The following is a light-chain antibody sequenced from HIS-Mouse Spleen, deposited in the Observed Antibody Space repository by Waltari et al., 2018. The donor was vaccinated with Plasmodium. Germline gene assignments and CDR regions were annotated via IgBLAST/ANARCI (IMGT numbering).Light chain of an antibody. CDR1: ALPKKY. CDR2: EDS. Sequence: SYELTQPPSVSVSPGQTARITCSGDALPKKYAYWYQQKPGQAPVLVIYEDSKRPSGIPEVFSGSSSGTMATLTISGAQVEDEADYYCYSTDSSGNHRVFGGGTKLTVL. CDR3: YSTDSSGNHRV. V-gene: IGLV3-10*01. J-gene: IGLJ3*02.